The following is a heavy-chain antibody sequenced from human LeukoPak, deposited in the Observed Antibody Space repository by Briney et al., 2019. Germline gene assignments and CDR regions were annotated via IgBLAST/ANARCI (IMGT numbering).Heavy chain of an antibody. J-gene: IGHJ4*02. Sequence: GESLKISCEVSGYSFTNFWIGWVRQMPGKGLEWMGIIYPGDSDTRYSPSFQGQVTISADKSISTAYLQWSSLKASDTAMYYCARQDYDYVWGSYDYWGQGTLVTVSS. CDR2: IYPGDSDT. CDR1: GYSFTNFW. D-gene: IGHD3-16*01. V-gene: IGHV5-51*01. CDR3: ARQDYDYVWGSYDY.